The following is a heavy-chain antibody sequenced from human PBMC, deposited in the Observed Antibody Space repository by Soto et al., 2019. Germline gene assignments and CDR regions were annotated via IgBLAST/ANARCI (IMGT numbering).Heavy chain of an antibody. V-gene: IGHV1-69*02. Sequence: SVKVSCKASGGTFSSYTISWVRQAPGQGLEWMGRIIPILGIANYAQKFQGRVTITADKSTSTAYMELSSLRSEDTAVYYCARAPEESPRGYSYGLDYCGQGNLVTVSS. D-gene: IGHD5-18*01. CDR1: GGTFSSYT. CDR3: ARAPEESPRGYSYGLDY. CDR2: IIPILGIA. J-gene: IGHJ4*02.